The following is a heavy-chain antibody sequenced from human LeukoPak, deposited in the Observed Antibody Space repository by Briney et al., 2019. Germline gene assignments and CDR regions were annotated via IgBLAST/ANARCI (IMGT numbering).Heavy chain of an antibody. CDR1: GFTFSSYG. J-gene: IGHJ4*02. V-gene: IGHV3-30*18. D-gene: IGHD2-2*01. Sequence: GRSLRFSCAASGFTFSSYGMHWVRQAPGKGLEWVAVISYDGSNKYYADSVKGRFTISRDNSKNTLYLQMNSLRAEDTAVYYCAKVGICSSTSCSDYWGQGTLVTVSS. CDR2: ISYDGSNK. CDR3: AKVGICSSTSCSDY.